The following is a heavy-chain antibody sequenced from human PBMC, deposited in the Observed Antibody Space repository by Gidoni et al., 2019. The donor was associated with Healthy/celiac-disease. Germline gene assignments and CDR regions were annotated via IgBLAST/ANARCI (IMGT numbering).Heavy chain of an antibody. CDR2: LSGSGGST. D-gene: IGHD5-12*01. Sequence: EVQLVESGGGLVQPGGALRLSCAASGFTFSSYGMSWVRQGPGTGLDGVSALSGSGGSTYYADSVTGRFTISRDNSKNTLYLQMHSLRAEDTAVYYCAKEGDGYNLADDYWGQGTLVTVSS. V-gene: IGHV3-23*04. J-gene: IGHJ4*02. CDR1: GFTFSSYG. CDR3: AKEGDGYNLADDY.